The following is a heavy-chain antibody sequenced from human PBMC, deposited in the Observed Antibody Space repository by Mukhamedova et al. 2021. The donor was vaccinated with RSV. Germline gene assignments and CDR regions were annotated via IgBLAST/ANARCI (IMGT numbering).Heavy chain of an antibody. J-gene: IGHJ6*02. CDR2: GSEK. Sequence: GSEKYYVDSVKGRFTISRDNAKNSLYLQMNSLRAEDTAVYYCARDPPYDFWSGYTLGVWGQGTTVTVSS. CDR3: ARDPPYDFWSGYTLGV. D-gene: IGHD3-3*01. V-gene: IGHV3-7*03.